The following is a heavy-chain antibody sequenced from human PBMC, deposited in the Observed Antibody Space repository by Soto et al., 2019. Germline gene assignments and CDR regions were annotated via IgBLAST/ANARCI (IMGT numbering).Heavy chain of an antibody. CDR3: AKEKILTLYYYYGMDV. Sequence: GGSLRLSCAASGFTFSSYGMHWVRQAPGKGLEWVAVISYDGSNKYYADSVKGRFTISRDNSKNTLYLQMNSLRAEDTAVYYCAKEKILTLYYYYGMDVWGQGTTVTVSS. D-gene: IGHD3-9*01. CDR2: ISYDGSNK. J-gene: IGHJ6*02. V-gene: IGHV3-30*18. CDR1: GFTFSSYG.